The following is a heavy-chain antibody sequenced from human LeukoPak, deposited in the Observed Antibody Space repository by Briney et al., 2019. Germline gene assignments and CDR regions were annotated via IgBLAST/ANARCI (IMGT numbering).Heavy chain of an antibody. D-gene: IGHD6-19*01. Sequence: PSETLSLTCTVSGGSISSSSYYWGWIRQPPGKGLEWIGSIYYSGSTYYNPSLKSRVTISVDTSKNQFSLKLSSVTAADTAVYYCARVGPSACLAVAADPTGCYYYGMDVWGQGTTVTVSS. CDR2: IYYSGST. V-gene: IGHV4-39*07. CDR3: ARVGPSACLAVAADPTGCYYYGMDV. CDR1: GGSISSSSYY. J-gene: IGHJ6*02.